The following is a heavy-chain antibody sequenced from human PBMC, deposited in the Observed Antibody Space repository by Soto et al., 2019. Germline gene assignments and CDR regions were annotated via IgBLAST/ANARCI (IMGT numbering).Heavy chain of an antibody. CDR3: ARHNDQYYFDS. J-gene: IGHJ5*01. CDR2: TYHVGIP. V-gene: IGHV4-4*02. CDR1: GGSISSSNW. D-gene: IGHD1-26*01. Sequence: PSETLSLTCTVSGGSISSSNWWTWVRQAPGKGLEWIGETYHVGIPSYNPSLKGRVSISVDKSNNQFLLKLTSVTAADTSVYFCARHNDQYYFDSWGHGTLVTV.